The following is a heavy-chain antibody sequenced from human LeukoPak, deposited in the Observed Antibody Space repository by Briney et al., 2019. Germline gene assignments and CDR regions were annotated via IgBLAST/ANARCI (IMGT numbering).Heavy chain of an antibody. D-gene: IGHD2-15*01. Sequence: PGGSLRLSCAASGFTFSSYAMSWVRQAPGKGLEWVSAISGSGGSTYYADSVKGRFTISRDNSKNTLYLQMNSLRAEDTAVYYCAKDRGYCSGGSCSTEGFGYWGQGTLVTVSS. CDR1: GFTFSSYA. CDR3: AKDRGYCSGGSCSTEGFGY. V-gene: IGHV3-23*01. J-gene: IGHJ4*02. CDR2: ISGSGGST.